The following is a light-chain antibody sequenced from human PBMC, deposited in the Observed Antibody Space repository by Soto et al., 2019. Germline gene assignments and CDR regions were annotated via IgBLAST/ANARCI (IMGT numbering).Light chain of an antibody. CDR3: QQYYSVRP. CDR2: WAS. J-gene: IGKJ2*01. Sequence: DIVMTQSPDSLAVSLGERATINCKSSQSVLYSSNNKNYLAWYQQKPGQPPKLLIYWASTRESGVPDRFSGSGSGTDFTLTSSSLQAEDVAVYYCQQYYSVRPCGQGTKLEIK. V-gene: IGKV4-1*01. CDR1: QSVLYSSNNKNY.